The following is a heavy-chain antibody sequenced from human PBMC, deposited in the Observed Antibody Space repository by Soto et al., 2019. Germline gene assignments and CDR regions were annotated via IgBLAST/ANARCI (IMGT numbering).Heavy chain of an antibody. J-gene: IGHJ4*02. CDR2: MNPKSRIT. V-gene: IGHV1-8*01. CDR3: ARGGGDYELYYFHY. Sequence: QVQLVQSGAEVKKPGASVKVSCNASGYTFTSYDINWVRQATGQGLKGMGWMNPKSRITGYAQKFLSRVNMTRNTSISTAYMELSSLRSEDTAVYYCARGGGDYELYYFHYWGQGTLVTFSS. D-gene: IGHD4-17*01. CDR1: GYTFTSYD.